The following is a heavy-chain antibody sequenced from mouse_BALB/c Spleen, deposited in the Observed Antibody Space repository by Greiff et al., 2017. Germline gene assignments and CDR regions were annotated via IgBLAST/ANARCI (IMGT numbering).Heavy chain of an antibody. Sequence: EVKLMESGGGLVKPGGSLKLSCAASGFTFSSYAMSWVRQTPEKRLEWVATISSGGSYTYYPDSVKGRFTISRDNAKNTLYLQMSSLRSEDTAMYYCARGETTVEPRFAYWGQGTLVTVSA. CDR3: ARGETTVEPRFAY. J-gene: IGHJ3*01. CDR2: ISSGGSYT. CDR1: GFTFSSYA. D-gene: IGHD1-1*01. V-gene: IGHV5-9-3*01.